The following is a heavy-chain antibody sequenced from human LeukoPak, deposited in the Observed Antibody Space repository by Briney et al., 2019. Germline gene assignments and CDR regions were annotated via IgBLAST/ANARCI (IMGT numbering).Heavy chain of an antibody. D-gene: IGHD3-16*01. CDR2: IHYSGRA. J-gene: IGHJ6*02. V-gene: IGHV4-59*01. CDR1: GGSISGYY. CDR3: VRFGVNYDMDV. Sequence: SETLSLTCSVSGGSISGYYWTWVQQPPGKGLEWIGQIHYSGRADYNPSLKSRITMSVDTSRSQISLKLSSVTAADTAIYYCVRFGVNYDMDVWGQGTTVTVFS.